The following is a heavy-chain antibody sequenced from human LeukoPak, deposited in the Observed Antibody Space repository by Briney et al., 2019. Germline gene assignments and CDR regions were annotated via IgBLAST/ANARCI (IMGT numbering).Heavy chain of an antibody. CDR1: GYTFTGYY. Sequence: ASVKVSCKASGYTFTGYYMHWARQAPGQGLEWMGWINPNSGGTNYAQKFQGRVTMTRDTSISTAYMELSRLRSDDTAVYYCARVLVGAIRHAFDIWGQGTMVTVSS. V-gene: IGHV1-2*02. J-gene: IGHJ3*02. D-gene: IGHD1-26*01. CDR2: INPNSGGT. CDR3: ARVLVGAIRHAFDI.